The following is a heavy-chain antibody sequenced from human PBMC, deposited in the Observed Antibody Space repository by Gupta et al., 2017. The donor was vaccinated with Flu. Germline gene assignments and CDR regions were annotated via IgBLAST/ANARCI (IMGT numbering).Heavy chain of an antibody. CDR2: SHHSGST. CDR1: GPSISSFY. J-gene: IGHJ6*03. CDR3: AKYYSFWKDENYYMDV. Sequence: QVQLQESGPGLVKPSETLSLTCTVSGPSISSFYWSWIRQAPGKGLEWIGYSHHSGSTNYNPSLKSRVVMSVDTSRSQFSLKVSSVTAADTAIYYCAKYYSFWKDENYYMDVWGKGTTVTVSS. D-gene: IGHD3-3*01. V-gene: IGHV4-59*01.